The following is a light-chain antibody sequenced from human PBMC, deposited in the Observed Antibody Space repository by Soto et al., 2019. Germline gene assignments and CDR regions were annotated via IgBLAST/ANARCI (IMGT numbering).Light chain of an antibody. CDR1: QSVSSNY. CDR3: QQFGSSPWT. CDR2: GAS. J-gene: IGKJ1*01. V-gene: IGKV3-20*01. Sequence: EIVLTQSPGTLSLSPGERATLSCRASQSVSSNYLAWYQQKPGQAPRLLIYGASYRATGIPDRFSGSGSGTDFTLTISRLEPEDFAVFYCQQFGSSPWTFGQGTKVDIK.